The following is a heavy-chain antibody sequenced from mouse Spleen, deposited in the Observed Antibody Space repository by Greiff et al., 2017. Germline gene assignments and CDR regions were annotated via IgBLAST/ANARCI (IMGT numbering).Heavy chain of an antibody. Sequence: EVMLVESGEGLVKPGGSLKLSCAASGFTFSSYAMSWVRQTPEKRLEWVAYISSGGDYIYYADTVKGRFTISRDNARNTLYLQMSSLKSEDTAMYYCTRDGSSYTYAMDYWGQGTSVTVSS. CDR1: GFTFSSYA. J-gene: IGHJ4*01. CDR2: ISSGGDYI. V-gene: IGHV5-9-1*02. D-gene: IGHD1-1*01. CDR3: TRDGSSYTYAMDY.